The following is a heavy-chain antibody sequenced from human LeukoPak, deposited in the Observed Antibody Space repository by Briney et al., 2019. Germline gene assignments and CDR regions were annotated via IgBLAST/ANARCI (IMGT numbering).Heavy chain of an antibody. D-gene: IGHD1-26*01. Sequence: GGSLRLSCAASGFTFSSYWMHWVRQAPGKGLVWVSRISSDGGNTVYADSVQGRFTISRDNANDTLYLQMDSLRGEDTAVYYCAREWELRGAYYMDVWGKGTTVTVSS. CDR3: AREWELRGAYYMDV. J-gene: IGHJ6*03. CDR1: GFTFSSYW. CDR2: ISSDGGNT. V-gene: IGHV3-74*01.